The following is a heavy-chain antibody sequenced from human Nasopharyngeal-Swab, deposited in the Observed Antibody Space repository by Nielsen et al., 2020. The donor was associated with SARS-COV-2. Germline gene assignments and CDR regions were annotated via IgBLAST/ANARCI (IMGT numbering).Heavy chain of an antibody. J-gene: IGHJ3*02. CDR1: GFSIRSHY. Sequence: GEFLKISCAASGFSIRSHYMAWVRQAPGKGLEWVANIKQNGEETFYVDSRKGRFSISRDNAKNAVYLQMNSLRADDTAVYYCARESVLSGMDDASDIWGQGTMVTVSS. V-gene: IGHV3-7*04. D-gene: IGHD4/OR15-4a*01. CDR2: IKQNGEET. CDR3: ARESVLSGMDDASDI.